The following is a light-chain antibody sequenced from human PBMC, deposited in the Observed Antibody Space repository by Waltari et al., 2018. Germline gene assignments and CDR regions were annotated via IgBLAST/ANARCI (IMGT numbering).Light chain of an antibody. Sequence: QSALTQPRSVSGSPGQSVTISCTGTSSDVGGYNYVSWYQQHPGKAPKLMIYDVSKRPLGGPDRFSGSKSGNTASLTISGLQAEDEADYYCCSYAGSYTFGVFGGGTKLTVL. CDR1: SSDVGGYNY. V-gene: IGLV2-11*01. J-gene: IGLJ2*01. CDR2: DVS. CDR3: CSYAGSYTFGV.